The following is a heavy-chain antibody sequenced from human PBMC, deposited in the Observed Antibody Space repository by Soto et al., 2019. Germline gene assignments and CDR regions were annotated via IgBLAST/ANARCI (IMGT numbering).Heavy chain of an antibody. CDR2: ISVSGGST. Sequence: PGGSLRLSCAAPWFPFTSYAMSWVPQAPGEGGEWVSAISVSGGSTYYADSVKGRFTISRDNSKNTLYLQMNSLRAEDTAVYYCAKDQMANMGIAAAGVYYYYGMDVWGQGTTVTVSS. V-gene: IGHV3-23*01. CDR3: AKDQMANMGIAAAGVYYYYGMDV. J-gene: IGHJ6*02. D-gene: IGHD6-13*01. CDR1: WFPFTSYA.